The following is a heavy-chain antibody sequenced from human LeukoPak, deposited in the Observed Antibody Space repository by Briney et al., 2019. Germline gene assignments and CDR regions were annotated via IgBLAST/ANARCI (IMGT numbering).Heavy chain of an antibody. Sequence: GASVKVSCKASGYTFTGYYMHWVRQAPGQGLEWMGWISAYNGNTNYAQKLQGRVTMTTDTSTSTAYMELRSLRSDDTAVYYCARVREQQLVLWGQGTLVTVSS. CDR1: GYTFTGYY. CDR3: ARVREQQLVL. D-gene: IGHD6-13*01. J-gene: IGHJ4*02. V-gene: IGHV1-18*04. CDR2: ISAYNGNT.